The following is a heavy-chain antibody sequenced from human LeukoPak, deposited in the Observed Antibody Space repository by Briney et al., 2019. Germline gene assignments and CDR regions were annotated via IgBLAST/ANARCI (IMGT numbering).Heavy chain of an antibody. J-gene: IGHJ3*02. CDR2: IYHSGST. Sequence: SETLSLTCTVSGGSINSGGYYWSWIRLHPGKGLEWIGHIYHSGSTYYNPSLKSRVSMSVDTSKSHFSLKLSSVTAADTAVYYCASYQSSVRGAFDIWGQGTMVIVSS. CDR3: ASYQSSVRGAFDI. CDR1: GGSINSGGYY. V-gene: IGHV4-31*03. D-gene: IGHD3-22*01.